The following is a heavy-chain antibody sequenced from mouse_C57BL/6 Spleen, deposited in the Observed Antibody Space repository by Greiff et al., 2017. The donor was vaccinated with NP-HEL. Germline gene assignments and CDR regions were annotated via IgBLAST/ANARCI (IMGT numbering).Heavy chain of an antibody. J-gene: IGHJ4*01. Sequence: VQLQQSGAELVRPGTSVKVSCKASGYAFTNYLIEWVKQRPGQGLKWIGVINPGSGGTNYNEKFKGKATLTADKSSSTAYMQLSSLTSEDSAVYFCARGGRGDAMDYWGQRTSVTVSS. CDR3: ARGGRGDAMDY. V-gene: IGHV1-54*01. CDR2: INPGSGGT. CDR1: GYAFTNYL.